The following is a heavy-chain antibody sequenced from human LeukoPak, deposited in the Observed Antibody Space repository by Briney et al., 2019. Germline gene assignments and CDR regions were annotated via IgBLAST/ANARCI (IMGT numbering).Heavy chain of an antibody. CDR1: GFTFSSYG. D-gene: IGHD1-26*01. CDR2: IRYDGSNK. Sequence: PGGSLRLSCAASGFTFSSYGMHWVRQAPGKGLEWVAFIRYDGSNKYYADSVKGRFTISRDNSKNTLYLQMNSLRAKDTAVYYCAKGRRVSIVGLNAFDIWGQGTMVTVSS. CDR3: AKGRRVSIVGLNAFDI. V-gene: IGHV3-30*02. J-gene: IGHJ3*02.